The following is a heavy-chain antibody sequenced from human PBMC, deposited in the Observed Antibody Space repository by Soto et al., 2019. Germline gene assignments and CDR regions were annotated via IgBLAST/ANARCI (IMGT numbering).Heavy chain of an antibody. CDR3: ARAMVRGVLDY. Sequence: QVQLVQSGVEVKEPGASVKVSCKASGYTFTSYGISWVRQAPGQGLEWMGRISTYNGDTNYAQKLQGRVTMTTDTPTSTAYMELRSLRSDDTAVYYSARAMVRGVLDYWGQGSLVTVSS. CDR1: GYTFTSYG. D-gene: IGHD3-10*01. J-gene: IGHJ4*02. CDR2: ISTYNGDT. V-gene: IGHV1-18*01.